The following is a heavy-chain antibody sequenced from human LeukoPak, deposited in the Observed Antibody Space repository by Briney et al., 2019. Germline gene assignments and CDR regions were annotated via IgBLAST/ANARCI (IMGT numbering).Heavy chain of an antibody. CDR3: ARDLKWFGGFDP. CDR2: IYSSGST. J-gene: IGHJ5*02. V-gene: IGHV4-31*03. Sequence: PSETLSLTCTVSGGSISSAAYYWSWIRQHSGKGLEWIGYIYSSGSTYSNPSLKSRVTMSVDPSQSQFSLTLSSVTAADTAVYYCARDLKWFGGFDPWGQGTLVTVSS. CDR1: GGSISSAAYY. D-gene: IGHD3-10*01.